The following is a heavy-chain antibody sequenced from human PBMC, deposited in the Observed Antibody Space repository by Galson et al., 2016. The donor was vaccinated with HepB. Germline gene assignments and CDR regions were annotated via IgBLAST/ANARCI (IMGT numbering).Heavy chain of an antibody. CDR3: ARGDYDILTGYYVASFDV. Sequence: SVKVSCKGSGYSFNSYALHWVRQAPGQRXXXVGXXXAGXGNTRXXQKFXGRVTITSDTSASTVXMELSSLRPEDTAIYYCARGDYDILTGYYVASFDVWGQWTMVTVSS. CDR2: XXAGXGNT. D-gene: IGHD3-9*01. V-gene: IGHV1-3*01. J-gene: IGHJ3*01. CDR1: GYSFNSYA.